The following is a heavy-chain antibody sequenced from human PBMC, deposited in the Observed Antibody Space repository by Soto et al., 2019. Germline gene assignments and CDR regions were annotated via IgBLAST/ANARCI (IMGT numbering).Heavy chain of an antibody. J-gene: IGHJ6*01. D-gene: IGHD4-4*01. V-gene: IGHV3-48*03. CDR3: ARDPAIYSGKFDYGLDV. CDR2: IGTSGKTI. CDR1: GFTFSSYE. Sequence: SGGSLRLSCAVSGFTFSSYEMNWVRQAPGKGLEWVSYIGTSGKTIYYADSVRGRFTISRDNAKNSLYLQMNSLRAEDTAVYFCARDPAIYSGKFDYGLDVWGRGTTVTGSS.